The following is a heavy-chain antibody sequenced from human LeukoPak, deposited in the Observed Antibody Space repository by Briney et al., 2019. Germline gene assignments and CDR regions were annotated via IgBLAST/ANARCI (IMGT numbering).Heavy chain of an antibody. V-gene: IGHV4-4*07. CDR1: GASIRSYY. CDR2: FYTSGST. Sequence: PSETLSLTCTVSGASIRSYYWSWIRQPAGKGLEWIGRFYTSGSTNYNPSLKSRVTMSVDTSKNQFSLKLSSVTAADTAVYYCAREKGIMVREMALDIWGQGTMVTVSS. CDR3: AREKGIMVREMALDI. J-gene: IGHJ3*02. D-gene: IGHD3-10*01.